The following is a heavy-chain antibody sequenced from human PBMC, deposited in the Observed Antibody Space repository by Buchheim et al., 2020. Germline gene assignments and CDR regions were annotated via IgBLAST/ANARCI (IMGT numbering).Heavy chain of an antibody. CDR1: DGSLSHYY. D-gene: IGHD3-3*01. Sequence: QVQLQESGPGLVKPSETLSLTCTVSDGSLSHYYWNWVRQPPGKGLEWIGYINYSGSTSYNPSLKSRVTVSIDMSKNQFSLPLSSVTAADTAMYYCARDLELGYWGQG. J-gene: IGHJ4*02. CDR2: INYSGST. CDR3: ARDLELGY. V-gene: IGHV4-59*01.